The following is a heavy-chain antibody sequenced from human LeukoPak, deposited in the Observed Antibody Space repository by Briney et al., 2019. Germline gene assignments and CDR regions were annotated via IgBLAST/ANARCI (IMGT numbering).Heavy chain of an antibody. CDR1: GYTFTNYG. V-gene: IGHV1-18*01. CDR3: ARVEASGYDYGAFDY. CDR2: ISAYSGAT. Sequence: ASVKVSCKASGYTFTNYGINWVRQAPGQGLEWMGWISAYSGATNYAQNLQGRVTMTTHTSTSTAYMELRSLRSDDTAVYYCARVEASGYDYGAFDYWGQGTLVTVSS. J-gene: IGHJ4*02. D-gene: IGHD5-12*01.